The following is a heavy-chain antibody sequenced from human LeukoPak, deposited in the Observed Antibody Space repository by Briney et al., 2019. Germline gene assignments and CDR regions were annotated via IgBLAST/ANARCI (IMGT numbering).Heavy chain of an antibody. J-gene: IGHJ4*02. D-gene: IGHD3-10*01. CDR1: GDSISNYY. CDR3: ARVSLVRGAPDYYFDY. V-gene: IGHV4-4*07. Sequence: SETLSLTCTVSGDSISNYYWSWIRQPAGKGLDWIGRIYTSGSTNCNPSLKSRVTMSVDTSKNQFSLKLSSVTAADTAVYYCARVSLVRGAPDYYFDYWGQGTLVTVSS. CDR2: IYTSGST.